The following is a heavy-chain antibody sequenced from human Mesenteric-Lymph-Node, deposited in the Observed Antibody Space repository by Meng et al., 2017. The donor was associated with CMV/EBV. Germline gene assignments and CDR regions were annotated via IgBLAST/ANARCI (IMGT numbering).Heavy chain of an antibody. D-gene: IGHD3-3*01. CDR1: HYSIRSDCY. CDR3: ASGKITIFGFDY. CDR2: FYHSGST. V-gene: IGHV4-38-2*02. J-gene: IGHJ4*02. Sequence: GSLRLSCTVSHYSIRSDCYWAWIRQPPGKGLEWIGSFYHSGSTYYNPSLKSRVTISLDTSKNQFSLKLSSVTAADTAVYYCASGKITIFGFDYWGQGTLVTVSS.